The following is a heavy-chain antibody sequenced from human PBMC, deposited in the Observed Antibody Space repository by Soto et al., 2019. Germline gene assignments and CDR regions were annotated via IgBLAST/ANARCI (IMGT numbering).Heavy chain of an antibody. Sequence: SETLSLTCTVSGGSISSSSYYWGWIRQPPGKGLEWIGSIYYSGNTYYNPSLKSRVTISVDTSKNQFSLKLSSVTAADTAVYYCARQALITGTTFDYWGQGTLVTVSS. CDR3: ARQALITGTTFDY. V-gene: IGHV4-39*01. CDR2: IYYSGNT. CDR1: GGSISSSSYY. D-gene: IGHD1-7*01. J-gene: IGHJ4*02.